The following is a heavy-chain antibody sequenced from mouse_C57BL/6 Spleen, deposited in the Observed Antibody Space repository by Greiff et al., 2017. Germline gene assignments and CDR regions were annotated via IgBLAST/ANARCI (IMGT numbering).Heavy chain of an antibody. J-gene: IGHJ4*01. Sequence: EVKLQESGGDLVKPGGSLKLSCAASGFTFSSYGMSWVRQTPDKRLEWVATISSGGSYTYYPDSVKGRFTISRDNATNTLYLQMSSLKSEDTAMYYGARGGYGSSWYYAMDYWGQGTSVTVAS. CDR3: ARGGYGSSWYYAMDY. V-gene: IGHV5-6*02. CDR2: ISSGGSYT. CDR1: GFTFSSYG. D-gene: IGHD1-1*01.